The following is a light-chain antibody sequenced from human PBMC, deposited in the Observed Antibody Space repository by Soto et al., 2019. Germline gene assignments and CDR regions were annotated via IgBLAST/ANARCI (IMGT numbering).Light chain of an antibody. Sequence: EIVLTQSPATLSSFPGDRVTLSCRASQAVNTRLAWYQHRPGQAPRLLIYLASNRAAGVPARFSGSGSGTDFTLTISDVEPEDFAVYYCQERSRWPRATFGGGTKVEIK. J-gene: IGKJ4*01. CDR2: LAS. V-gene: IGKV3D-11*01. CDR1: QAVNTR. CDR3: QERSRWPRAT.